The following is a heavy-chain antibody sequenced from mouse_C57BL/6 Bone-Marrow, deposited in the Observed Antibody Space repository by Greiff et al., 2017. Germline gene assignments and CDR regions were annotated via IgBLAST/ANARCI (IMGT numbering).Heavy chain of an antibody. CDR1: GNTFTDHT. CDR3: ARPRIPTPAMDS. Sequence: VQLQQSDAELVKPGASVKISCKVSGNTFTDHTIHWMNQRPEQGLEWIGYIYPRDGSNKYKEKFKGKATLTADKSSSTGYMQLNSLTSEDSAVYVGARPRIPTPAMDSWGQGTSVTVSS. J-gene: IGHJ4*01. CDR2: IYPRDGSN. V-gene: IGHV1-78*01. D-gene: IGHD2-10*01.